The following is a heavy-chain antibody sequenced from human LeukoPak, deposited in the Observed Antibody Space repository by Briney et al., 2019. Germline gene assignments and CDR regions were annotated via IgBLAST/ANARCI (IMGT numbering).Heavy chain of an antibody. CDR2: INPSGGST. Sequence: ASVKVSCKASGYTFTSYYMHWVRQAPGQGLEWMGIINPSGGSTSYAQKFQGRVTMTRDTSTSTVYMELSSLRSEDTAVYYCARAHYAIMTGYDGPFDYWGQGTLVTVSS. CDR3: ARAHYAIMTGYDGPFDY. CDR1: GYTFTSYY. D-gene: IGHD3-9*01. J-gene: IGHJ4*02. V-gene: IGHV1-46*01.